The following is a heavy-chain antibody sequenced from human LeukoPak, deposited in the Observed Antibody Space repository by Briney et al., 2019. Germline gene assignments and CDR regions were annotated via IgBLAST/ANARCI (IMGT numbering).Heavy chain of an antibody. V-gene: IGHV4-31*03. D-gene: IGHD2-2*01. J-gene: IGHJ5*02. Sequence: SETLSLTCTVSGGSISSGGYYWSWIRQHPGKGLEWIGYIYYSGSTYYNPSLKSRVTISVDTSKNQFSLKLSSVTAADTAVYYCARVGSCSSTSCYDWFDHWGQGTLVTVSS. CDR2: IYYSGST. CDR1: GGSISSGGYY. CDR3: ARVGSCSSTSCYDWFDH.